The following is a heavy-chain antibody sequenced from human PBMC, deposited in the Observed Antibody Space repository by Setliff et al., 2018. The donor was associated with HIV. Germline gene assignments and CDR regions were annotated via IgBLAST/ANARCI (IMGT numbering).Heavy chain of an antibody. V-gene: IGHV3-74*01. CDR2: MGSYASRT. CDR1: GFPFSSYW. D-gene: IGHD2-8*02. CDR3: ARVFRGADDHTGPFDY. J-gene: IGHJ4*02. Sequence: GGSLRLSCAASGFPFSSYWMHWVRQAPGKGLVWVSRMGSYASRTTYADSVKGRFTISRDNAKNTLYLQMNSLRAEDTAVYYCARVFRGADDHTGPFDYWGPGTLVTVS.